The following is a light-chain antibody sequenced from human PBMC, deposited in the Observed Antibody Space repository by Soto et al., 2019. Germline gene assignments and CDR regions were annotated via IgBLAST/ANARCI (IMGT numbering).Light chain of an antibody. CDR2: KAS. CDR3: QHYNSYPIT. Sequence: DIQMTQSPSTLSASVGDRVTITCRASQIISSWLAWYQQKPGKAPKLLIYKASSLESGVPSRFSGSGSGTEFTLTISSLQPDDFATYYCQHYNSYPITFDQGTRLEIK. V-gene: IGKV1-5*03. J-gene: IGKJ5*01. CDR1: QIISSW.